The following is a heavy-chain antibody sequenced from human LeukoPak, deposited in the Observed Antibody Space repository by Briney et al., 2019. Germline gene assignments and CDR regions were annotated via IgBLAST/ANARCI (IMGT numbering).Heavy chain of an antibody. D-gene: IGHD6-6*01. CDR2: IIPIFGTA. CDR1: GGTFSSYA. V-gene: IGHV1-69*13. J-gene: IGHJ4*02. Sequence: ASVKVSCKASGGTFSSYAISWVRQAPGQGLEWMGGIIPIFGTANYAQKFQGRVTITADESTSTAYTELSSLRSEDTAVYYCARVLGSSSSSYFDYWGQGTLVTVSS. CDR3: ARVLGSSSSSYFDY.